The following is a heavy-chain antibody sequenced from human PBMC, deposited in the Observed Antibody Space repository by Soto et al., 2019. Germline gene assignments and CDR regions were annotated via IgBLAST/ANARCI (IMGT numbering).Heavy chain of an antibody. V-gene: IGHV4-30-4*01. CDR2: IYSSGST. CDR1: GGSIGNTEYS. D-gene: IGHD4-17*01. Sequence: PSETLSLTCTVSGGSIGNTEYSWNWIRRPPGKGLEWIGHIYSSGSTYYNPSLKSRVTISVDRSKNQFSLKLSSVTAADTAVYYCARGTTVAPSENWFDPWGQGTLVTVSS. CDR3: ARGTTVAPSENWFDP. J-gene: IGHJ5*02.